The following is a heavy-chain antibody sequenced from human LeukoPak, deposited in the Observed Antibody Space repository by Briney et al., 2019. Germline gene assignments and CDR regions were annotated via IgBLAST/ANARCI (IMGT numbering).Heavy chain of an antibody. J-gene: IGHJ4*02. CDR3: AKDPGIAVTGTD. V-gene: IGHV3-15*01. Sequence: PGGSLRLSCAASGFTFSNAWMSWVRQAPGKGLEWVGRIKSKTDGGTTDYAAPVKGRFTISRDDSKNTLYLQMNSLKTEDTAVYYCAKDPGIAVTGTDWGQGTLVTVSS. D-gene: IGHD6-19*01. CDR1: GFTFSNAW. CDR2: IKSKTDGGTT.